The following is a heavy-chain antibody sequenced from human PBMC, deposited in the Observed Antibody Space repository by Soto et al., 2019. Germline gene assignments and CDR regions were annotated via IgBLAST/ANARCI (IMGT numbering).Heavy chain of an antibody. CDR3: AREVQVHTPAFVY. J-gene: IGHJ4*02. D-gene: IGHD3-10*01. Sequence: QVQLVQSGAEMKKPGSSVKVSCQSSGGTFNTYAMNWVRQAPGQGTEWMGDISPMFGAANYAPTFQVRVTITADESTGTSYMQLSSLTSEDTALYFCAREVQVHTPAFVYWGQGTLVTVSS. CDR2: ISPMFGAA. V-gene: IGHV1-69*19. CDR1: GGTFNTYA.